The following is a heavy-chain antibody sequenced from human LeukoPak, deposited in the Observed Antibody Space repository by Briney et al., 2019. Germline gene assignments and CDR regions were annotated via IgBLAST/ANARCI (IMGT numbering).Heavy chain of an antibody. Sequence: ASVKVSCKASGYTFTGYYMHWVRQAPGQGLEWMGWINPNSGGTNYAQKFQGWVTMTRDTSISTASMGLSRLRSDDPAMYYCASADTAMAPGYWGQGTLVTVSS. D-gene: IGHD5-18*01. CDR3: ASADTAMAPGY. V-gene: IGHV1-2*04. CDR1: GYTFTGYY. J-gene: IGHJ4*02. CDR2: INPNSGGT.